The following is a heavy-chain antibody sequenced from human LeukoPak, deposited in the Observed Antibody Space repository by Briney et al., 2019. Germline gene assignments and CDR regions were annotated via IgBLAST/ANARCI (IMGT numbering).Heavy chain of an antibody. J-gene: IGHJ4*02. CDR3: ARYCDSTSCYGATTGAAGGGIDY. CDR2: FYIGGST. V-gene: IGHV3-53*01. CDR1: GFNFGIYG. D-gene: IGHD2-2*01. Sequence: PGTSLRLSCTASGFNFGIYGMHWVRQAPGKGLEWVSVFYIGGSTYYADSVKGRFTISRDNSKNTLFLQMNSLRPEDTAVYYCARYCDSTSCYGATTGAAGGGIDYWGQGTLVTVSS.